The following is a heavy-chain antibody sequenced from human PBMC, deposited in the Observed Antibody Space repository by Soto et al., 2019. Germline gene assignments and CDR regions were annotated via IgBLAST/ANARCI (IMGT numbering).Heavy chain of an antibody. V-gene: IGHV4-39*01. CDR1: GDSISSSSYY. J-gene: IGHJ2*01. CDR3: AKTGPYDILTYWYFDL. D-gene: IGHD3-9*01. CDR2: IYYSGTT. Sequence: QLQLQESGPGLVKPSETLSLTCIVSGDSISSSSYYWVWIRQPPGKGLDWMGSIYYSGTTYYNPSLESRVTISIDTSKNQFSLKVSSLTAADTAVYYCAKTGPYDILTYWYFDLWGRGTLVTVSS.